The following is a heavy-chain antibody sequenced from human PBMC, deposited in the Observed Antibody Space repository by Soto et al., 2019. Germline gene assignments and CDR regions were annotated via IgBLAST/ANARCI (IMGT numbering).Heavy chain of an antibody. D-gene: IGHD2-2*01. CDR1: GYTFTSYD. CDR2: MNPNSGNT. CDR3: ARGRSRYCSSTSCYYYYYYGMDV. J-gene: IGHJ6*02. Sequence: ASVKVSCKASGYTFTSYDINWVRQATRQGLEWMGWMNPNSGNTGYAQKFQGRVTMTRNTSISTAYMELSSLRSEDTAVYYCARGRSRYCSSTSCYYYYYYGMDVWGQGTTVTVSS. V-gene: IGHV1-8*01.